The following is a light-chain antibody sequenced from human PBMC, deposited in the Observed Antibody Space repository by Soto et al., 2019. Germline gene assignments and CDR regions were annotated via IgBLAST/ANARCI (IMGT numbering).Light chain of an antibody. V-gene: IGKV3-15*01. Sequence: EIVMTQSPATLSVSPGERATLSCRASQSVSSNLAWYQQKAGQAPRLLIYGASTRATGIPARFSGSGSGTEFTLTISSLQSEDFAVYYCQQYNNWPPLTFGSGTKVEIK. CDR1: QSVSSN. J-gene: IGKJ4*01. CDR3: QQYNNWPPLT. CDR2: GAS.